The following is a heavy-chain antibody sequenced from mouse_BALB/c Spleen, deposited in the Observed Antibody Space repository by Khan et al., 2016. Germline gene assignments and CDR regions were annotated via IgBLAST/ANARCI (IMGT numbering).Heavy chain of an antibody. CDR3: AQRAWTREAMDY. CDR2: IYPGDGDT. D-gene: IGHD6-1*01. Sequence: QVQLKQSGAELVRPGSSVKISCKASGYAFSSYWMNWVKQRPGQGLEWIGQIYPGDGDTNYNGKFQGKATLTADKSSSTAYMQLSSLTSEDSAVYFCAQRAWTREAMDYWGQGTTVTVSS. V-gene: IGHV1-80*01. CDR1: GYAFSSYW. J-gene: IGHJ4*01.